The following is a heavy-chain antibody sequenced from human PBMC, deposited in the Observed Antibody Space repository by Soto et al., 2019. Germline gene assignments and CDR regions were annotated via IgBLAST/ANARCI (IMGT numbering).Heavy chain of an antibody. Sequence: GGSLRLSCAASGFTFSSYGMHWVRQAPGKGLEWVAVISYDGSNKYYADSVKGRFTISRDNSKNTLYLQMNSLRAEDTAVYYCAKGDSRSSHYYYGMDVWGQGTTVTVYS. V-gene: IGHV3-30*18. CDR1: GFTFSSYG. D-gene: IGHD6-6*01. J-gene: IGHJ6*02. CDR3: AKGDSRSSHYYYGMDV. CDR2: ISYDGSNK.